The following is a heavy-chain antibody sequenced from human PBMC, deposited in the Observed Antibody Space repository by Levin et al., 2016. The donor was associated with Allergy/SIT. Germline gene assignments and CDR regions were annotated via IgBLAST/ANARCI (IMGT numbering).Heavy chain of an antibody. J-gene: IGHJ4*02. CDR1: GFTFSSYG. V-gene: IGHV3-30*18. CDR3: AKAIAVAGTFDY. D-gene: IGHD6-19*01. Sequence: GESLKISCAASGFTFSSYGMHWVRQAPGKGLEWVAVISYDGSNKYYADSVKGRFTISRDNSKNTLYLQMNSLRAEDTAVYYCAKAIAVAGTFDYWGQGTLVTVSS. CDR2: ISYDGSNK.